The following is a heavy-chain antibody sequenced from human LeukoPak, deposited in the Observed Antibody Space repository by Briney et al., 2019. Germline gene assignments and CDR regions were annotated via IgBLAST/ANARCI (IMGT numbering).Heavy chain of an antibody. V-gene: IGHV4-4*07. CDR2: IYTSGTT. CDR3: ARWSGSVTARNYYYYMDV. D-gene: IGHD6-6*01. J-gene: IGHJ6*03. Sequence: SETLSLTCTVSGGSISSYYWSWIRQPAGKGLEWIGRIYTSGTTDYNPSLRTRVTISVDASRNQFSLNLSSVTAADTAVYYCARWSGSVTARNYYYYMDVWGEGTTVTVSS. CDR1: GGSISSYY.